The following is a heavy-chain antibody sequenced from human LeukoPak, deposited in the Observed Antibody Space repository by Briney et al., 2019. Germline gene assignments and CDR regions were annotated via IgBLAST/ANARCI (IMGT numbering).Heavy chain of an antibody. CDR3: AKDQSGYFDSSAYYPAEYFQD. D-gene: IGHD3-22*01. Sequence: GSLRLSCAASGFTVSSNYMSWVRQAPGKGLEWVSVISGSGAKTYYADSVQGRFTISRDNSKNTLYLQMSSLRAEDTAVYYCAKDQSGYFDSSAYYPAEYFQDWGQGTLVTVSS. J-gene: IGHJ1*01. CDR2: ISGSGAKT. V-gene: IGHV3-23*01. CDR1: GFTVSSNY.